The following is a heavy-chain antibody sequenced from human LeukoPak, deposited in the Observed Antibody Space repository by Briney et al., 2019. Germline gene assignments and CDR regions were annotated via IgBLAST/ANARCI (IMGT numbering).Heavy chain of an antibody. CDR1: GGSISSGSYY. Sequence: PSETLSLTCTVSGGSISSGSYYWSWIRQPAGKGLEWIGRIYTSGSTNYNPSLKSRVTISVDTSKNQFSLKLSSVTAADTAVYYCARDSHWNYFYWFDPWGQGTLVTVSS. CDR2: IYTSGST. CDR3: ARDSHWNYFYWFDP. J-gene: IGHJ5*02. D-gene: IGHD1-7*01. V-gene: IGHV4-61*02.